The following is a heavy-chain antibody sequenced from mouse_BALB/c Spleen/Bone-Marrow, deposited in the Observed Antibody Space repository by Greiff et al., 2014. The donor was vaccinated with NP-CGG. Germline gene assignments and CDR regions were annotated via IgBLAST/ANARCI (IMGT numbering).Heavy chain of an antibody. CDR1: GFSLTSYG. CDR2: IWAGGST. Sequence: VKLMESGPGLVAPSQSLSITCTVSGFSLTSYGVHWVRQPPGKGLEWLGVIWAGGSTNYNSALMSRLSISKDNSKSQVFLKMNSLQTDDTAMYYCAREGGYYYGSRVAWFAYWGKGTLVTVSA. D-gene: IGHD1-1*01. J-gene: IGHJ3*01. CDR3: AREGGYYYGSRVAWFAY. V-gene: IGHV2-9*02.